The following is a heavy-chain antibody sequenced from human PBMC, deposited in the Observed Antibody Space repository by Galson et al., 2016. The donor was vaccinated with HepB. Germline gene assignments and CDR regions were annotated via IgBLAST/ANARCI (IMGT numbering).Heavy chain of an antibody. J-gene: IGHJ6*02. CDR1: GFTFENYA. CDR2: INWNGGIV. CDR3: AKGTYFGSGSYYGMDV. D-gene: IGHD3-10*01. V-gene: IGHV3-9*01. Sequence: SLRLSCAASGFTFENYAMHWVRQPPGKGLEWVSSINWNGGIVHYADSVKGRFSISRDKSRTTVSLQMNSLRAEDTAVYKCAKGTYFGSGSYYGMDVWGQGTTVTVSS.